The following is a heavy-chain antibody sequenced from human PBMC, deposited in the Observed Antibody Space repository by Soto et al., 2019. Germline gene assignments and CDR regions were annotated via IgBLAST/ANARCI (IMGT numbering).Heavy chain of an antibody. D-gene: IGHD6-25*01. CDR3: ARVMEQRALDS. V-gene: IGHV4-4*07. CDR1: GGSISSYY. Sequence: QVQLQESGPGLVKPSETLSLTCTVSGGSISSYYWSWIRQPAGKGLEWIGRIYTSGSTNYNPSLKSGVTMPVDRSRTQFSLTLSSVPAADAALYSCARVMEQRALDSWGQGTLVPVSS. CDR2: IYTSGST. J-gene: IGHJ4*02.